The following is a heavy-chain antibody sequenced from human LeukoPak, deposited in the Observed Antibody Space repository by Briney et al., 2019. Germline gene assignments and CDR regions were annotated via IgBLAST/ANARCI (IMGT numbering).Heavy chain of an antibody. CDR1: GASISTYY. CDR3: ARGANWFDP. J-gene: IGHJ5*02. V-gene: IGHV4-59*01. CDR2: IYYSGST. Sequence: PSETLSLTCTVSGASISTYYWSWIRQPPGKGLEWIGYIYYSGSTNYNPSLKSRLTISVDTSKNQFSLKLNSVTATDTAVCYCARGANWFDPWGQGTLDTVSS.